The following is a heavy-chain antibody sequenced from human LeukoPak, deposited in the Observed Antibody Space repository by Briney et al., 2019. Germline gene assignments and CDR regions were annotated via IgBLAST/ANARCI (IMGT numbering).Heavy chain of an antibody. V-gene: IGHV3-23*01. J-gene: IGHJ4*02. CDR3: AKMPSGSYWDGPFDY. Sequence: SGRSLRLSCAASGFTFSSYAMSWVRQAPGKGLEWVSAISGSGGSTYYADSVKGRFTISRDNSKNTLYLQMNSLRAEDTAVYYCAKMPSGSYWDGPFDYWGQGTLVTVSS. CDR1: GFTFSSYA. CDR2: ISGSGGST. D-gene: IGHD1-26*01.